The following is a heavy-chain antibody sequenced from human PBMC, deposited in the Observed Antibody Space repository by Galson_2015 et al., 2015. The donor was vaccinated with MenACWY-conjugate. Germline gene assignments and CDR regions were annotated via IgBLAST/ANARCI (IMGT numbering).Heavy chain of an antibody. V-gene: IGHV5-51*01. J-gene: IGHJ3*01. D-gene: IGHD2-21*02. CDR3: TRRLNANFRDASDF. Sequence: QSGAEVKKPGESLTISCQGSGYIFSTYWIAWVRQMPGKGLEWMGMIYPGDTYIRNNPSFEGQVTMSVDKSISTAYLRWSSLKASDTAMYYFTRRLNANFRDASDFWGPGIMGTVSA. CDR2: IYPGDTYI. CDR1: GYIFSTYW.